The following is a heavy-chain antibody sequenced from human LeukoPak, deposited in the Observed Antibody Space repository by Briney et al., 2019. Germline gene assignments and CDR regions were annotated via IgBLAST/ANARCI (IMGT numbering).Heavy chain of an antibody. CDR3: ARFKGYSSSWHFDY. Sequence: SETLSLTCAVSGYSISSGYYWGRIRQPPGKGLECIGSIDHSGSTYYNPSLKSRIIISVDMSKDQFSLKLSSLTAADTAIYYCARFKGYSSSWHFDYWGQGTLVTVSS. CDR1: GYSISSGYY. J-gene: IGHJ4*02. D-gene: IGHD6-13*01. CDR2: IDHSGST. V-gene: IGHV4-38-2*01.